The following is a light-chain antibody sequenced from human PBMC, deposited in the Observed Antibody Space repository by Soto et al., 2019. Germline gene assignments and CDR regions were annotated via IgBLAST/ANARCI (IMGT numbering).Light chain of an antibody. J-gene: IGLJ2*01. V-gene: IGLV6-57*02. CDR2: EDN. CDR3: QSYDSSNHVV. Sequence: NFMLTQPHSVSESPGKTVTISCTGSSGSIARNYVQWYQQRPGSAPTTVIYEDNQRPSGVPDRFSGSIDSSSNSASLTISGLKTEDEADYYCQSYDSSNHVVFGGGTKVTVL. CDR1: SGSIARNY.